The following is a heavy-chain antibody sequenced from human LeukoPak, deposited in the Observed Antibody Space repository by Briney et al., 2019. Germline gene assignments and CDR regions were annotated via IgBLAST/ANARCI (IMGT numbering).Heavy chain of an antibody. D-gene: IGHD6-13*01. CDR3: AKTASSSWYNWFDP. Sequence: GSLRLSCATSGFTLSTYAMSWVRQAPGYGLEWVSAISGSGGSTYYADSVKGRFTISRDNSKNTLYLQMNSLRAEDTAVYYCAKTASSSWYNWFDPWGQGTLVTVSS. V-gene: IGHV3-23*01. CDR2: ISGSGGST. CDR1: GFTLSTYA. J-gene: IGHJ5*02.